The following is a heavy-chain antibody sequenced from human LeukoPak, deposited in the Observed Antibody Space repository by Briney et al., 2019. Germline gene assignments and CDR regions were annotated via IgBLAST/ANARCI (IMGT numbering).Heavy chain of an antibody. V-gene: IGHV3-7*01. CDR3: AKDRYSYAFEYFDS. J-gene: IGHJ4*02. D-gene: IGHD5-18*01. CDR1: GFTFSNLW. Sequence: GGSLRLSCAASGFTFSNLWMSWVRQAPGKGLKWVANIKQDGSEKYYVDSVKGRFTISRDNSKNTLYLQMNSLRAEDTAVYYCAKDRYSYAFEYFDSWGQGTLVTVSS. CDR2: IKQDGSEK.